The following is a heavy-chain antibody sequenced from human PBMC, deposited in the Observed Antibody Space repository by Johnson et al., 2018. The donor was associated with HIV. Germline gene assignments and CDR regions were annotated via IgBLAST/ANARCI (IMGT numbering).Heavy chain of an antibody. Sequence: QMQLVESGGGVVQPGRSLRLSCAASGFTFSSYGMHWVRQAPGKGLEWVAVISYDGSNKYYVDSVKGRFTISRDNSKNTLYLQMNSLRTEDTAVYYCATGGGPAYEIWGQGTMVTVSS. J-gene: IGHJ3*02. CDR3: ATGGGPAYEI. V-gene: IGHV3-30*03. CDR1: GFTFSSYG. D-gene: IGHD3-10*01. CDR2: ISYDGSNK.